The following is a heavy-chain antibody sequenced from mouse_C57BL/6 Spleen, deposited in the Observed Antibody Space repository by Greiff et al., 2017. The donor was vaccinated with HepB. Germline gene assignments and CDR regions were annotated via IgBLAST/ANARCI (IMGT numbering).Heavy chain of an antibody. Sequence: QVQLQQSGPELVKPGASVKISCKASGYAFSSYWMNWVKQRPGQGLEWIGRIYPGDGDTNYNGKFKGKATLTADKSSSTAYMQLSSLTSEDSAVYFCTRSYNNSEGDYWGQGTTLTVSS. D-gene: IGHD2-5*01. V-gene: IGHV1-82*01. CDR1: GYAFSSYW. CDR2: IYPGDGDT. J-gene: IGHJ2*01. CDR3: TRSYNNSEGDY.